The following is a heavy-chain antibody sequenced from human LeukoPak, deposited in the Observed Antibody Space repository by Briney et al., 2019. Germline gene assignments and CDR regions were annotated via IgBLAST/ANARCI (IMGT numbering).Heavy chain of an antibody. J-gene: IGHJ4*02. Sequence: PGGSLRLSCAASGFTFDDYAMHWDRHAPGKGLEWVSTISWNSGTIVYADSVKGRFTISRDNAKNSLYLPMNSLRAEDTALYYCAKDVAGGSGSSLDCWGQGTLVTVSS. V-gene: IGHV3-9*01. CDR1: GFTFDDYA. CDR3: AKDVAGGSGSSLDC. CDR2: ISWNSGTI. D-gene: IGHD3-10*01.